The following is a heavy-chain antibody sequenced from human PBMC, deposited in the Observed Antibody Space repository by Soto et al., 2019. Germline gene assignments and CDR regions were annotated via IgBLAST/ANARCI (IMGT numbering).Heavy chain of an antibody. V-gene: IGHV3-15*07. D-gene: IGHD3-22*01. CDR1: GFTFSNAW. CDR2: IKSKTDGGTT. CDR3: TTDAYYYDSSGPPTPNYYHGMDV. J-gene: IGHJ6*02. Sequence: GGSLRLSCAASGFTFSNAWMNWVRQAPGKGLEWVGRIKSKTDGGTTDYAAPVKGRFTISRDDSKNTLYLQMNSLKTEDTAVYYCTTDAYYYDSSGPPTPNYYHGMDVWGQGTTVTVSS.